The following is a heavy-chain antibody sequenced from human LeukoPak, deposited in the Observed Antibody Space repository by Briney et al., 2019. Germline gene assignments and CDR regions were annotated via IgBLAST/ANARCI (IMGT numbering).Heavy chain of an antibody. J-gene: IGHJ4*02. Sequence: SLRLSCATSGFTFDHYAMYWVRQAPGKGLEWVSGINWNGVNVGYADSVKGRFIISRDNAKNSLYLQMNSLRTEDTAFYYCAKDIGMDSGSPIGIDYWGQGTLVTVSS. V-gene: IGHV3-9*01. CDR1: GFTFDHYA. CDR2: INWNGVNV. D-gene: IGHD1-26*01. CDR3: AKDIGMDSGSPIGIDY.